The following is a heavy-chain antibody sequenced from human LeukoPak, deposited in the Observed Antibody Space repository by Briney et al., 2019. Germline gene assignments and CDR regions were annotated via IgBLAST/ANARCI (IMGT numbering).Heavy chain of an antibody. Sequence: ASVKVSCKASGYTFTSYGISWLRQAPGQGLEWMGWISAYNGNTNYAQKLQGRVTMTTDTSTSTAYMELRSLRSDDTAVYYCARETYYDILTGYYIGAFDIWGQGTMVTVSS. CDR2: ISAYNGNT. V-gene: IGHV1-18*01. CDR1: GYTFTSYG. D-gene: IGHD3-9*01. J-gene: IGHJ3*02. CDR3: ARETYYDILTGYYIGAFDI.